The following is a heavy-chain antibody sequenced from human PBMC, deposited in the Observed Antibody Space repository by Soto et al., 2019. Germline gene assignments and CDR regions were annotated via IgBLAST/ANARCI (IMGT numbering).Heavy chain of an antibody. CDR2: ISATGGST. D-gene: IGHD6-19*01. V-gene: IGHV3-23*01. Sequence: GGSLRLSCAASGFTFNNYAMNWVRQAPGKGLEWVATISATGGSTYYADSVKGRFTISRDNSKNTLYLQMNSLRAEDTAVYYCARDAYSSVYYYYGMDVWGQGTTVTVSS. CDR3: ARDAYSSVYYYYGMDV. CDR1: GFTFNNYA. J-gene: IGHJ6*02.